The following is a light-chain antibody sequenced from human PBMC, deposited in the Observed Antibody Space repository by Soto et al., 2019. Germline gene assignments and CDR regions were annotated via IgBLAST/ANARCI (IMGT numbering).Light chain of an antibody. CDR2: EVS. CDR3: QSYDSSLSGFYV. J-gene: IGLJ1*01. V-gene: IGLV2-14*01. CDR1: SSDVGGYNY. Sequence: QAVVTQPASVSGSPGQSITISCTGTSSDVGGYNYVSWYQQHPGKAPKLMIYEVSNRPSGVPDRFSGSKSGTSASLAITGLQAEDEADYYCQSYDSSLSGFYVFGTGTKLTVL.